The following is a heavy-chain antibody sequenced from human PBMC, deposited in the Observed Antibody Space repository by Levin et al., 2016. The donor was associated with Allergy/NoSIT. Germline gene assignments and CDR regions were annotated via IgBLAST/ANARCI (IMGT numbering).Heavy chain of an antibody. D-gene: IGHD2-2*01. J-gene: IGHJ6*02. CDR1: GFTISSYA. Sequence: GGSLRLSCAASGFTISSYAMSWVRQAPGKGLEWVSAISGSGLNTYYADSVKGRFTISRDNSGSTLYLQMNNLRAEDTATYYCVKEDSTSWDLYYYGMDVWGQGTTVAVSS. CDR2: ISGSGLNT. V-gene: IGHV3-23*01. CDR3: VKEDSTSWDLYYYGMDV.